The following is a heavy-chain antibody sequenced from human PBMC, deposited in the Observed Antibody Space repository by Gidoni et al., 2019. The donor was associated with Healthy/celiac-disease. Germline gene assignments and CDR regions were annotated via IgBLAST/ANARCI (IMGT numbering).Heavy chain of an antibody. D-gene: IGHD3-22*01. CDR1: GFTFSSYG. V-gene: IGHV3-30*18. J-gene: IGHJ4*02. Sequence: QVQLVESGGGVVQPGRSLRLSCAASGFTFSSYGMPWVRQAPGKGLEWVAVISYDGSNKYYADSVKDRFTISRDKSKNTLYLQMNSLRAEDTTVYYCAKVSEEYYYDSSGYFPDYWGQGTLVTVSS. CDR3: AKVSEEYYYDSSGYFPDY. CDR2: ISYDGSNK.